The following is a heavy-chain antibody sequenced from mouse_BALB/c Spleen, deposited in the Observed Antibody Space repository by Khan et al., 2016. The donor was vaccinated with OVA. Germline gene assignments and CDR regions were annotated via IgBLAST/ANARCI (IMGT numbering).Heavy chain of an antibody. CDR3: ARAYYRYDGYYAMDY. D-gene: IGHD2-14*01. J-gene: IGHJ4*01. CDR2: IWGGGGT. Sequence: QVQLKESGPGLVAPSQSLSITCTVSGFSLSRYNIHWVRQPPGKGLEWLGMIWGGGGTDYNSTLKSRLGISKDNSKSQVFLKMNSLQTVDTAMYYCARAYYRYDGYYAMDYWGQGTSVTVSS. CDR1: GFSLSRYN. V-gene: IGHV2-6-4*01.